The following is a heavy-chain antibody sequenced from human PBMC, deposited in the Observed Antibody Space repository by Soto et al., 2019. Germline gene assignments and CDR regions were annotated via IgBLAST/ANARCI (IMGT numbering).Heavy chain of an antibody. CDR1: GYTFTTYE. J-gene: IGHJ4*02. V-gene: IGHV1-8*01. D-gene: IGHD3-3*01. Sequence: QVLLVQSGAEVRKPGASVKVSCKASGYTFTTYEITCVREGTGQGLEWMGWMNPNSGGTIYAQQFQGRVTMTANTSISKAYLELSSLTSEDTAVYYCARVGLVYGGADYWAQGTLVTVSS. CDR2: MNPNSGGT. CDR3: ARVGLVYGGADY.